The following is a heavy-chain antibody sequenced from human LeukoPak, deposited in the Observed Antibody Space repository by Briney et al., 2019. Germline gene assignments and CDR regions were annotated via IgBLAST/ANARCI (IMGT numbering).Heavy chain of an antibody. V-gene: IGHV1-2*02. CDR1: GYTFTGYY. Sequence: ASVKVSCKASGYTFTGYYMHWVRQAPGQGLEWMGWINPNSGGTNYAQKFQGRVTMTRDTSISTAYMELSRLRSDDTAVYYCARGGPIYCSRTSCYHFDYWGQGTLVTVSS. J-gene: IGHJ4*02. CDR2: INPNSGGT. D-gene: IGHD2-2*01. CDR3: ARGGPIYCSRTSCYHFDY.